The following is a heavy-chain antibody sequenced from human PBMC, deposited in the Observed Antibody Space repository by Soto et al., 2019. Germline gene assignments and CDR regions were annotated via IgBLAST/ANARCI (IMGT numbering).Heavy chain of an antibody. D-gene: IGHD2-2*02. CDR2: TYYRSKWYN. V-gene: IGHV6-1*01. J-gene: IGHJ6*02. CDR1: GYSVSSNSAA. CDR3: ARAVGDCSSTNCYTGRPHGMDL. Sequence: SQRLSRTYDISGYSVSSNSAAWSWISQSTSRGLEWLGRTYYRSKWYNDYAVSVKSRITINPDTSKNQFSLQLNSVTPEDTAVYYCARAVGDCSSTNCYTGRPHGMDLLGQGTTGTVSS.